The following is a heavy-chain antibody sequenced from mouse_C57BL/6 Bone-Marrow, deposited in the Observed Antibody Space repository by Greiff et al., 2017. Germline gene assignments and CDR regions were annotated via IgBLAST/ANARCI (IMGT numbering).Heavy chain of an antibody. J-gene: IGHJ4*01. Sequence: EVKLVESGEGLVKPGGSLKLSCAASGFTFSSYAMSWVRQTPEKRLEWVAYISSGGDYIYYADTVKGRFTISRDNARNTLYLQMSSLKSEDTAMYYCTRDIYYDYVLYAMDYWGQGTSVTVSS. CDR2: ISSGGDYI. CDR1: GFTFSSYA. V-gene: IGHV5-9-1*02. CDR3: TRDIYYDYVLYAMDY. D-gene: IGHD2-4*01.